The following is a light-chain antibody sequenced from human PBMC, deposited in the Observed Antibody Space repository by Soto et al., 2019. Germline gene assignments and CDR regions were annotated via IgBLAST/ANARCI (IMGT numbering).Light chain of an antibody. V-gene: IGKV3-15*01. J-gene: IGKJ1*01. CDR3: QQYNNWPVT. Sequence: EIVLTQSPGTLSLSPGERATLSCRASQSVSSGYLVWYQQKPGQAPRFLIYGASTRAIGIPARFSGSGSGTQFTLTISSLQSEDFAVYYCQQYNNWPVTFGQGTKVDIK. CDR2: GAS. CDR1: QSVSSGY.